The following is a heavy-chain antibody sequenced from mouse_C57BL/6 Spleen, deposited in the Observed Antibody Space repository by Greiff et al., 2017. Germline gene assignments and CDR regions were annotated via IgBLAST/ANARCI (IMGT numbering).Heavy chain of an antibody. Sequence: EVQGVESGGGLVQPKGSLKLSCAASGFSFNTYAMNWVRQAPGTGLEWVARIRSKSNNYATYYADSVKDRFTISRDDSESMLYLQMNNLKTEDTAMYYCVRHYDYDGAMDYWGQGTSVTVSS. V-gene: IGHV10-1*01. CDR2: IRSKSNNYAT. CDR3: VRHYDYDGAMDY. J-gene: IGHJ4*01. CDR1: GFSFNTYA. D-gene: IGHD2-4*01.